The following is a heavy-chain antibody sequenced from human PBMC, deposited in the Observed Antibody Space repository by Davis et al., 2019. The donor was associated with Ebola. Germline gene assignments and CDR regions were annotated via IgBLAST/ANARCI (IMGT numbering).Heavy chain of an antibody. CDR3: AKDLYSSRHDELYYYYYGMDV. CDR2: ISGSGGST. Sequence: GGSLRLSCAASGFTFSSYAMSWVRQAPGKGLEWVSAISGSGGSTYYADSVKGRFTISRDNSKNTLYLQMNNLRAEDTAVYYCAKDLYSSRHDELYYYYYGMDVWGKGTTVTVSS. V-gene: IGHV3-23*01. J-gene: IGHJ6*04. CDR1: GFTFSSYA. D-gene: IGHD6-13*01.